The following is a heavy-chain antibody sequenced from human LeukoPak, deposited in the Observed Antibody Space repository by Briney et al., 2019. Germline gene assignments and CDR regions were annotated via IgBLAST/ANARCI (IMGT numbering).Heavy chain of an antibody. V-gene: IGHV4-59*08. Sequence: SETLSLTCTVSGGSISSYYWSWIRQPPGKGLEWIGYIYYSGSTNYNSSLESRVTISVDTSKNQFSLKLSSVTAADTAVYYCARRGGYSYDFRFDYWGQGILATVSS. CDR2: IYYSGST. CDR1: GGSISSYY. D-gene: IGHD5-12*01. J-gene: IGHJ4*02. CDR3: ARRGGYSYDFRFDY.